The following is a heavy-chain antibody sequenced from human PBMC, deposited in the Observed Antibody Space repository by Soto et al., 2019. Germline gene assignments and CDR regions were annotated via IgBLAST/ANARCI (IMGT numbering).Heavy chain of an antibody. J-gene: IGHJ4*02. CDR1: GFTFSSYS. D-gene: IGHD5-12*01. CDR3: ARGTDGYNPSNFDY. Sequence: GGSLRLSCAASGFTFSSYSMNWVRQAPGKGLEWVSSISSSSSYIYYADSVKGRFTISRDNAKNSLYLQMNSLRAEDTAVYYCARGTDGYNPSNFDYWGQGTLVTSPQ. CDR2: ISSSSSYI. V-gene: IGHV3-21*01.